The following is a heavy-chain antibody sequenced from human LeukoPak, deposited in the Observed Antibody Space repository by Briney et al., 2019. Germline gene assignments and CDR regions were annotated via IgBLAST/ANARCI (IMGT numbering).Heavy chain of an antibody. CDR1: GGSISSYY. J-gene: IGHJ4*02. V-gene: IGHV4-59*01. CDR2: IYYSGST. Sequence: SETLSLTCTVSGGSISSYYWSWIRQPPGKGLEWIGYIYYSGSTNYNPSLKSRVTISVDTSKNQFSLKLSSVTPADTAVYYCARLRDSSGYYVFDYWGQGTLVTVSS. CDR3: ARLRDSSGYYVFDY. D-gene: IGHD3-22*01.